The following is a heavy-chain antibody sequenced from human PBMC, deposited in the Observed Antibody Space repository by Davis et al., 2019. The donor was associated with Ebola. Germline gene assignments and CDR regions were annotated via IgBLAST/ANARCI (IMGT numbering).Heavy chain of an antibody. CDR2: INHSGST. J-gene: IGHJ6*02. CDR3: ARTYGDYGLVLDYYGMDV. D-gene: IGHD4-17*01. Sequence: SETLSLTCTVSGGSISSGGYYWSWIRQPPGKGLEWIGEINHSGSTNYNPSLKSRVTISVDTSKNQFSLKLSSVTAADTAVYYCARTYGDYGLVLDYYGMDVWGQGTTVTVSS. CDR1: GGSISSGGYY. V-gene: IGHV4-39*07.